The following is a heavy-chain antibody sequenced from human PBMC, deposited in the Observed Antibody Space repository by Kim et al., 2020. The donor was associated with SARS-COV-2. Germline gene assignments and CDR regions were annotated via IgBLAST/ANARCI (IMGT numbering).Heavy chain of an antibody. CDR1: GYTFTSYA. V-gene: IGHV1-3*01. Sequence: ASVKVSCKASGYTFTSYAMHWVRQAPGQRLEWMGWINAGNGNTKYSQKFQGRVTITRDTSASTAYMELSSLRSEDTAVYYCARVCHRERNIPGFPGLNTFDYWGQGTLVTVSS. D-gene: IGHD1-1*01. CDR3: ARVCHRERNIPGFPGLNTFDY. CDR2: INAGNGNT. J-gene: IGHJ4*02.